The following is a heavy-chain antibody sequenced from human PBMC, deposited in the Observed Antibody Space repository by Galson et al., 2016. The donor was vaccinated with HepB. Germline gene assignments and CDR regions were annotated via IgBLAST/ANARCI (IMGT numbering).Heavy chain of an antibody. CDR3: ARDRVAAVRVDY. CDR1: GFTFGTYW. V-gene: IGHV3-7*03. Sequence: SLRLSCAAFGFTFGTYWMSWVRQAPGKGLEWVANIKEDGGEKHYVDSVKGRFTVSRDNAKNSLYLQMNSLRAEDTAVYYCARDRVAAVRVDYWGQGTLVTVSS. D-gene: IGHD6-13*01. CDR2: IKEDGGEK. J-gene: IGHJ4*02.